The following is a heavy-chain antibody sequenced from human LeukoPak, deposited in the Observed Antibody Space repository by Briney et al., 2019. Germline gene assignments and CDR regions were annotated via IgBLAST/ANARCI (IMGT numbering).Heavy chain of an antibody. CDR1: GYTFTSYY. CDR3: ARYSSTSWHYFDY. V-gene: IGHV1-46*01. J-gene: IGHJ4*02. D-gene: IGHD2-2*01. Sequence: ASVKVSCKASGYTFTSYYMHWVRQAPGQGLEWMGIINPSGGSTSYAQKFQGRVTMTRDMSTSTVYMELRSLRSDDTAVYYCARYSSTSWHYFDYWGQGTLVTVSS. CDR2: INPSGGST.